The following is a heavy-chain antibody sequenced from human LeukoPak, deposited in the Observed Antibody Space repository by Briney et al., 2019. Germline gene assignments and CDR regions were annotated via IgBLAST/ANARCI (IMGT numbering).Heavy chain of an antibody. CDR2: ISDSGDET. CDR3: ARASDGFGELYSYGSSFDY. J-gene: IGHJ4*02. D-gene: IGHD3-10*01. CDR1: GFTFSSYA. Sequence: PGGSLRLSCAASGFTFSSYAMNWVRQNPGRGLEWVSSISDSGDETYYADSVRGRFTISRDNARNSLYLQMNSLRAEDTAVYYCARASDGFGELYSYGSSFDYWGQGTLVTVSS. V-gene: IGHV3-23*01.